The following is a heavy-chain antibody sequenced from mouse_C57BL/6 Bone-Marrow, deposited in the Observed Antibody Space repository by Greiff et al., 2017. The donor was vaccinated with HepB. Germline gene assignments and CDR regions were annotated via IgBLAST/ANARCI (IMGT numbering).Heavy chain of an antibody. V-gene: IGHV1-81*01. J-gene: IGHJ1*03. D-gene: IGHD1-1*01. CDR3: ARWGYGSREGYFDV. CDR2: IYPRSGNT. Sequence: QVHVKQSGAELARPGASVKLSCKASGYTFTSYGISWVKQRTGQGLEWIGEIYPRSGNTYYNEKFKGKATLTADKSSSTAYMELRSLTSEDSAVYFCARWGYGSREGYFDVWGTGTTVTVSS. CDR1: GYTFTSYG.